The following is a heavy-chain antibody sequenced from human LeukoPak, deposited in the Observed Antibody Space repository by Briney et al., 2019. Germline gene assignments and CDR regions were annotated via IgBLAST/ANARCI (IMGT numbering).Heavy chain of an antibody. CDR2: MYYSGSI. J-gene: IGHJ6*02. V-gene: IGHV4-31*03. CDR3: ARDAEYYYGSGSFSFGIDV. D-gene: IGHD3-10*01. Sequence: PSETLSLTCTVSGGSIRSGGYYWSWIRQHPGKGLEWIGYMYYSGSIYYNPSLKSRVTISGDTSKNQFSLKLSSVAAADTAVYYCARDAEYYYGSGSFSFGIDVWGQGTTVTVSS. CDR1: GGSIRSGGYY.